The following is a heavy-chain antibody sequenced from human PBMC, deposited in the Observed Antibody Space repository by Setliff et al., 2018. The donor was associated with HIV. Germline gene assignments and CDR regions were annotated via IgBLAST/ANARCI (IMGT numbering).Heavy chain of an antibody. CDR2: ISYSGST. D-gene: IGHD1-26*01. Sequence: SETLSLTCTVSGDSVSNVGYYWGWIRQSPGKGLEWIGSISYSGSTSYNPSLKSRVTISVHTSKNQFSLRLTSVTAADTAVYYCVRIWDIVGGPSDYWGLGIMVTSPQ. V-gene: IGHV4-39*01. CDR3: VRIWDIVGGPSDY. J-gene: IGHJ4*02. CDR1: GDSVSNVGYY.